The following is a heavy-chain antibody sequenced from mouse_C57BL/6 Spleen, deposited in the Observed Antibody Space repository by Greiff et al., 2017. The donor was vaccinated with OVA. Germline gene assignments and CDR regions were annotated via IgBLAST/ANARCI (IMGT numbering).Heavy chain of an antibody. CDR3: ARKIITTVEGYAMDY. V-gene: IGHV1-19*01. Sequence: EVQLQQSGPVLVKPGASVKMSCKASGYTFTDYYMNWVKQSHGKSLEWIGVINPYNGGTSYNQKFKGKATLTVDKSSSTAYMELNSLTSEDSAVYYCARKIITTVEGYAMDYWGQGTSVTVSS. CDR1: GYTFTDYY. CDR2: INPYNGGT. D-gene: IGHD1-1*01. J-gene: IGHJ4*01.